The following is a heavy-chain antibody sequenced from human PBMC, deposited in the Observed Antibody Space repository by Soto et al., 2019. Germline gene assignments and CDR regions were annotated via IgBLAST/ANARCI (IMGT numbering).Heavy chain of an antibody. Sequence: ASVKVSCKASGYSFTSYAMHWVRQAPGQRLEWMGWINAGNGNTKYSQKFQGRVTITRDTSASTAYMELSSLRSEDTAVYYCARDKDDFWSGYYSFDPWGQGTLVTVSS. D-gene: IGHD3-3*01. CDR3: ARDKDDFWSGYYSFDP. V-gene: IGHV1-3*01. J-gene: IGHJ5*02. CDR2: INAGNGNT. CDR1: GYSFTSYA.